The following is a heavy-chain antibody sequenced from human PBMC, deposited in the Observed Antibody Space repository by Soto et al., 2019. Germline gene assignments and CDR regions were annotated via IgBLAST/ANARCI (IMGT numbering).Heavy chain of an antibody. Sequence: SETLSLTCTVSGGSISSGDYYWSWIRQPPGKGLEWIGSIYYSGSTYYNPSLKSRVTISVDTSKNQFSLKLSSVTAADTAVYYCAQTAYYDFWSGYYYYGMGVWGQGTTVTVSS. CDR1: GGSISSGDYY. D-gene: IGHD3-3*01. CDR2: IYYSGST. V-gene: IGHV4-39*01. J-gene: IGHJ6*02. CDR3: AQTAYYDFWSGYYYYGMGV.